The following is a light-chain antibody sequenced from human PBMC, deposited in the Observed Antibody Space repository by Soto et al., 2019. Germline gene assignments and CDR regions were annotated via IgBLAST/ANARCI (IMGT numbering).Light chain of an antibody. CDR3: HQRQSWPRT. CDR1: QSVSSK. J-gene: IGKJ1*01. Sequence: EIVMTQSPATLSVSPGEGATLSCRASQSVSSKLAWYQQKPGQAPRLLIYGASNRAAGIPARFSGSGSETDFTLTISDVEPEDFAVYYCHQRQSWPRTFGQGTKVDIK. V-gene: IGKV3D-15*01. CDR2: GAS.